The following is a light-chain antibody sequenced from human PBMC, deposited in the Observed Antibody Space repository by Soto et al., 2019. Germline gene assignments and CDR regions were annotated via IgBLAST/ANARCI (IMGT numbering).Light chain of an antibody. CDR3: LQYXSPLYT. CDR2: GAS. V-gene: IGKV3-20*01. CDR1: QSLSSSF. Sequence: EVVLTQSPGTLSLSPGERATLSCRASQSLSSSFLAWYQKKPGQAPRLLIYGASNRATGIPDRFSGSGSGTDFTLTISRLEPDDFAVYFXLQYXSPLYTFGQGTKLEIK. J-gene: IGKJ2*01.